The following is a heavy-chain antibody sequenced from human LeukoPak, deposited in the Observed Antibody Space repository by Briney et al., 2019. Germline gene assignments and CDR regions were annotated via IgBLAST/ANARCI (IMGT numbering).Heavy chain of an antibody. D-gene: IGHD6-13*01. CDR1: GYTFTSYY. CDR3: ARAGYWAASGYAPI. V-gene: IGHV1-46*03. J-gene: IGHJ4*02. CDR2: INPSGGST. Sequence: ASVKVSCKASGYTFTSYYMHWVRQAPGQGLEWMGIINPSGGSTTYAQNFQGRVTMTRDTSTSTVYMALTSLTPENPAVYYCARAGYWAASGYAPIWGQGTLVTVSS.